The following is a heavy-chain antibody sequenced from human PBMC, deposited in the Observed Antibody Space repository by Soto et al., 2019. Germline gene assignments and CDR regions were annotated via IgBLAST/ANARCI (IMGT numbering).Heavy chain of an antibody. V-gene: IGHV5-51*01. CDR3: ARQGGGDMRLTSYSYGMDV. CDR2: IYPGDSDT. Sequence: GESLKISCEGSGYSFSSYWIAWVRQMPGKGLEWMGIIYPGDSDTRYSPSFQGQVTISADKSIRTAYLQWSSLKASDTAIYYCARQGGGDMRLTSYSYGMDVWGQGTTVTVSS. CDR1: GYSFSSYW. J-gene: IGHJ6*02. D-gene: IGHD3-16*01.